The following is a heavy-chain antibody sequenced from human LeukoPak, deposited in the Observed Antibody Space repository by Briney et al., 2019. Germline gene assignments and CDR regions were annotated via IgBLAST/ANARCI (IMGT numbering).Heavy chain of an antibody. CDR2: IIPIFGTA. J-gene: IGHJ4*02. CDR1: GGTFSSYA. V-gene: IGHV1-69*05. Sequence: SVKVSCKASGGTFSSYAISWVRQAPGQGLEWMGGIIPIFGTANYAQKFQGRVTITTDESTSTAYMELSSLRSEDTAVYYCARDAKGNYDSSGYRFWGQGTLVTVSS. CDR3: ARDAKGNYDSSGYRF. D-gene: IGHD3-22*01.